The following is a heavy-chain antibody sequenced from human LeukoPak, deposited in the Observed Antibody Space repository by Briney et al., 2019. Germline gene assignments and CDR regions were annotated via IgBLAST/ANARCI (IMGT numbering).Heavy chain of an antibody. V-gene: IGHV3-23*01. CDR2: ISGSGGST. CDR3: AKPLLDYGDYDY. Sequence: GASLRLSCAASGFTFSSYAMSWVRQAPGKGLEWVSAISGSGGSTYYADSVKGRLTISRDNSKNTPYLQMNSLRAEDTAVYYCAKPLLDYGDYDYWGQGTLVTVSS. D-gene: IGHD4-17*01. J-gene: IGHJ4*02. CDR1: GFTFSSYA.